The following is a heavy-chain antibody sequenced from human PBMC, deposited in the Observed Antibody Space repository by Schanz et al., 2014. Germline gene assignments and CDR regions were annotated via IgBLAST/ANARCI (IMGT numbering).Heavy chain of an antibody. Sequence: QVQLVQSGAEVKKPGASVKVSCKASGYSFTPFPIHWVRQAPGQGLEWMGWISAYTGGTNYAQKLQDRVTMTTDTSTTTAYMELRSLRSDDTAVYYCARVQDDILTGSEYYYGMDVWGQGTTVTVSS. CDR3: ARVQDDILTGSEYYYGMDV. V-gene: IGHV1-18*01. CDR1: GYSFTPFP. D-gene: IGHD3-9*01. CDR2: ISAYTGGT. J-gene: IGHJ6*02.